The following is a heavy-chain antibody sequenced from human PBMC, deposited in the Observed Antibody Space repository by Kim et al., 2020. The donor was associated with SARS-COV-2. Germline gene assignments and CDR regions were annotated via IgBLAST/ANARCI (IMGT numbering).Heavy chain of an antibody. V-gene: IGHV3-9*01. Sequence: GGSLRLSCAASGFTFDDYAMHWVRQAPGKGLEWVSGISWNSGSIGYADSVKGRFTISRDNAKNSLYLQMNSLRAEDTALYYCAKVEASSGWFDYRGQGTLVTVSS. J-gene: IGHJ4*02. CDR2: ISWNSGSI. D-gene: IGHD6-19*01. CDR3: AKVEASSGWFDY. CDR1: GFTFDDYA.